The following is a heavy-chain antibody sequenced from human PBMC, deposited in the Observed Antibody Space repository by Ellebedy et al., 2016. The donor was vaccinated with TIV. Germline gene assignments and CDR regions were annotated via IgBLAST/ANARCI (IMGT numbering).Heavy chain of an antibody. CDR1: GFTFSSYT. CDR3: ARSRIVVAGTTDWFDP. Sequence: PGGSLRLSCAASGFTFSSYTMNWVRQAPGKGPEWVSSISSSSSYIYYADTVKGRFIISRDNAKNSLYLQMNSLRAEDTAVYYCARSRIVVAGTTDWFDPWGQGTLVTVSS. J-gene: IGHJ5*02. V-gene: IGHV3-21*01. D-gene: IGHD6-19*01. CDR2: ISSSSSYI.